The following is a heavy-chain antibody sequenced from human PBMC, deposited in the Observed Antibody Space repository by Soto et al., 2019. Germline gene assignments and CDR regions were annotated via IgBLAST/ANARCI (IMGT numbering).Heavy chain of an antibody. V-gene: IGHV4-39*01. CDR1: GGSISSSSYY. Sequence: SETLSLTCTVSGGSISSSSYYWGWIRQPPGKGLEWIGSIYYSGSTYYNPSLKSRVTISVDTSKNQFSLKLISVTAADTAVFYCARRYGYNSMEYFDYWGQATLVTVSS. J-gene: IGHJ4*02. D-gene: IGHD5-12*01. CDR2: IYYSGST. CDR3: ARRYGYNSMEYFDY.